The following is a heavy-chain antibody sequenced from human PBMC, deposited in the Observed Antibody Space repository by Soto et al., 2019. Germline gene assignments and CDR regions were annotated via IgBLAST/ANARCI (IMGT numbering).Heavy chain of an antibody. V-gene: IGHV3-33*01. Sequence: VQLVESGGGMVQPGKSLRLSCAASGFTFRTYGMYWVRQAPGKGLEWVAVIWYDASNKYYADSVKGRFTISRDNSKNTLYLQMNSLRAEDTAVYYCARGRVDGGELDLWGQGTLVTVSS. CDR1: GFTFRTYG. CDR3: ARGRVDGGELDL. D-gene: IGHD1-26*01. J-gene: IGHJ4*02. CDR2: IWYDASNK.